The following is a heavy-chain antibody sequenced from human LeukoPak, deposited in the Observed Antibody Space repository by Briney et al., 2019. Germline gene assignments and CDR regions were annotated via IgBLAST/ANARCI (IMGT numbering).Heavy chain of an antibody. V-gene: IGHV5-51*01. CDR3: ARKKGSGGILNWFDP. D-gene: IGHD2-15*01. CDR2: IYPGDSDT. CDR1: GYSFTSYW. J-gene: IGHJ5*02. Sequence: GESLKISCKGSGYSFTSYWIGWMRQMPGKGLEWRGIIYPGDSDTRYSPSFQGPVTISADKSITTAYLQWSSLKASDTAMYYCARKKGSGGILNWFDPWGQGTLVTVSS.